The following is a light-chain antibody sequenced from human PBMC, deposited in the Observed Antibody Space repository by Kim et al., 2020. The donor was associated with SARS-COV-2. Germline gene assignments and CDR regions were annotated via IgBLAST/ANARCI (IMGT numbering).Light chain of an antibody. CDR2: DAS. Sequence: LSQGGRAILSCRASQNVRNYLAWDQQRPGQPPRLLIQDASVRAAGIPARFSASGSGTDFTLTINSLEPEDFAVYYCQQRSDWPPLTFGGGTKLEI. CDR1: QNVRNY. V-gene: IGKV3-11*01. CDR3: QQRSDWPPLT. J-gene: IGKJ4*01.